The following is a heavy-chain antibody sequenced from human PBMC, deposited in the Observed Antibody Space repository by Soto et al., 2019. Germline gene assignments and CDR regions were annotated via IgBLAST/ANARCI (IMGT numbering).Heavy chain of an antibody. CDR1: GGSFSGYY. CDR2: INHSGST. CDR3: ARAYRSGDFDY. V-gene: IGHV4-34*01. J-gene: IGHJ4*02. Sequence: SETLSLTCAVYGGSFSGYYWSWIRQPPGKGLEWIGEINHSGSTNYNPSLKSRVTISVDTSKNQFSLKLSSVTAADTAVYYCARAYRSGDFDYWGQGTLVTVSS. D-gene: IGHD2-8*02.